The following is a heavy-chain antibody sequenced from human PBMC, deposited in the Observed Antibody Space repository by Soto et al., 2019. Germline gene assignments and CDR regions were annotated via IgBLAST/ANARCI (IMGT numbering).Heavy chain of an antibody. V-gene: IGHV3-23*01. D-gene: IGHD4-17*01. J-gene: IGHJ4*02. CDR1: GFTFSSYA. Sequence: EVQLLESGGGLVQPGGSLRLSCAASGFTFSSYAMSWVRQAPGKGLEWVSAISGSGGSTYYADSVKGRFTISRDSSKNTLYLQMNSLRAEDTAIYYCATGVRSTVTHAGYWGQGTLVTVSS. CDR3: ATGVRSTVTHAGY. CDR2: ISGSGGST.